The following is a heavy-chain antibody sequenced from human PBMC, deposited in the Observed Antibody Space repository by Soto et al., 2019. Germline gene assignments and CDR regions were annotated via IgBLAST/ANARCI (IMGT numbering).Heavy chain of an antibody. CDR3: ARAPILFAVTLHENYYDP. Sequence: EASVKVSCTVSGDAFTGYYMHWVREAPGQGLEWMGGIIPIFDTTNYAQKLQGRITTIADESTNTPSMGMSSLRFADPGVYYCARAPILFAVTLHENYYDPWRQGTLVTVSS. D-gene: IGHD3-10*01. J-gene: IGHJ5*02. CDR1: GDAFTGYY. CDR2: IIPIFDTT. V-gene: IGHV1-69*13.